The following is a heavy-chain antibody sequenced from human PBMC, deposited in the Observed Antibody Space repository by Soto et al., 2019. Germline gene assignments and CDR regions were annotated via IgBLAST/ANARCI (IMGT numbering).Heavy chain of an antibody. Sequence: EVLLVETGGGVIQPGGSLRLSCTASVFIVRANYINWVRQAPGKGLEWVSVIYSDSSTYYADSVKGRFTVSRDSAKNTVYLQMNNLRVEDTAVYYCARASFPGTTWWGHWLDTWGQGTLVTVSS. V-gene: IGHV3-53*02. CDR2: IYSDSST. J-gene: IGHJ5*02. CDR3: ARASFPGTTWWGHWLDT. CDR1: VFIVRANY. D-gene: IGHD1-1*01.